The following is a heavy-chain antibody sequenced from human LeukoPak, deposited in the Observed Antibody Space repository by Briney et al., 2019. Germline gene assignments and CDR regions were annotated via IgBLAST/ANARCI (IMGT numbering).Heavy chain of an antibody. CDR2: IYPGDSDT. CDR1: GYSFTSYW. V-gene: IGHV5-51*01. CDR3: ARHGDCSSTSCYIDY. D-gene: IGHD2-2*02. Sequence: GESLKISCKGSGYSFTSYWIGWVRQMPGKGLELMGIIYPGDSDTRYSPSFQGQVTISADKSISTAYLQWSSLKASDTAMYYCARHGDCSSTSCYIDYWGQGTLVTVSS. J-gene: IGHJ4*02.